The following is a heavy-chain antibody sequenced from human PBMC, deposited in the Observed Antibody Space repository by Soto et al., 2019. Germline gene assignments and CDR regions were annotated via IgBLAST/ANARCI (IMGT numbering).Heavy chain of an antibody. V-gene: IGHV3-23*01. CDR1: GLTFSSYV. CDR2: ISGSGATT. J-gene: IGHJ4*02. D-gene: IGHD5-18*01. CDR3: AKGGGYSDADCFDY. Sequence: EVQLLESGGGLVQPGGSLRLSCAASGLTFSSYVMSWVRQAPGKGLGWVSVISGSGATTYYADSVKGRFTISRDNSENTLYRQMGSLRAEDTAVYYCAKGGGYSDADCFDYWGQGALVTVSA.